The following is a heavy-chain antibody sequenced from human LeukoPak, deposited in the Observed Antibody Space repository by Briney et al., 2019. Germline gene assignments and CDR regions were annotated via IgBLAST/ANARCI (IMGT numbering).Heavy chain of an antibody. CDR3: ARDLAGGYGTNWFDP. CDR1: GFTFSSYS. V-gene: IGHV3-21*01. CDR2: ISSSSYI. Sequence: PWGSLRLSCAASGFTFSSYSMNWVRQAPGKGLEWVSSISSSSYIYYADSVKGRFTISRDNAKNSLYLQMNSLRAEDTAVYYCARDLAGGYGTNWFDPWGQGTLVTVSS. D-gene: IGHD3-22*01. J-gene: IGHJ5*02.